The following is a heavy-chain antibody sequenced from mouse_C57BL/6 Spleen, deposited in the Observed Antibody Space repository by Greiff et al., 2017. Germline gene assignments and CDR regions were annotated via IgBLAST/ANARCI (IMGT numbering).Heavy chain of an antibody. J-gene: IGHJ3*01. Sequence: QVQLQQPGAELVKPGASVKLSCKASGYTFTSYWMHWVKQRPGQGLEWIGMIHPNSGSTNYNEKFQSKATLTEDKSSSTAYMQLSSLTSEDSAVYYGARDYDYDDGAWFAYWGQGTLVTVSA. CDR3: ARDYDYDDGAWFAY. CDR2: IHPNSGST. CDR1: GYTFTSYW. D-gene: IGHD2-4*01. V-gene: IGHV1-64*01.